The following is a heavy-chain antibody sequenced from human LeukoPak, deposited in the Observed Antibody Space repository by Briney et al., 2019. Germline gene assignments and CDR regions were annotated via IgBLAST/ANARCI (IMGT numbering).Heavy chain of an antibody. V-gene: IGHV1-46*01. J-gene: IGHJ4*02. D-gene: IGHD6-13*01. CDR2: INPSGGST. Sequence: ASVKVSGKASGYTFSSYYMHWVRQATGQGLEWMGIINPSGGSTSYAQKFQGRVTMTRDTSTSTVYMELSSLRSEDTAVYYCARGNIAAAGTSAPDYWGQGTLVTVSS. CDR1: GYTFSSYY. CDR3: ARGNIAAAGTSAPDY.